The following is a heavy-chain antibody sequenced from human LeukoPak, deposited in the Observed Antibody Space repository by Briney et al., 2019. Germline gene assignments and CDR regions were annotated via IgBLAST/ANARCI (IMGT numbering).Heavy chain of an antibody. J-gene: IGHJ3*02. V-gene: IGHV3-48*02. CDR2: ISSSGNSK. CDR1: GFXFSTYS. D-gene: IGHD3-22*01. Sequence: GGSLRLSCAASGFXFSTYSMNWVRQAPGKGLEWVSYISSSGNSKYHADSVKGRFTTSRDNAKKSLYLQMSSLRDEDTAVYYCARDRLASYYYDSSGYPQPKNDAFDIWGQGTMVTVSS. CDR3: ARDRLASYYYDSSGYPQPKNDAFDI.